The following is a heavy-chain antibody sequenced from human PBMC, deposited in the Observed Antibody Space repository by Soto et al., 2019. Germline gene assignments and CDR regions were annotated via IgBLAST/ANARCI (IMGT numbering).Heavy chain of an antibody. V-gene: IGHV3-30*04. CDR3: ARDSNYYDLSPRYFQH. Sequence: QVQLVESGGGVVQPGRSLRLSCAASGFTFSSYAMHWVRQAPGKGLEWVALISSDGRNKYYADSLEGRFTISRDSSKNXLYLQMNSLRAEDTAVYYCARDSNYYDLSPRYFQHWGQGTLVTVSS. CDR1: GFTFSSYA. CDR2: ISSDGRNK. J-gene: IGHJ1*01. D-gene: IGHD3-22*01.